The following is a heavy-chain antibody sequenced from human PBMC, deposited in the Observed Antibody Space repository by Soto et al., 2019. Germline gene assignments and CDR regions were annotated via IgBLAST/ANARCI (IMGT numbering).Heavy chain of an antibody. V-gene: IGHV3-74*01. CDR1: GFTFSSYW. Sequence: GGSLRLSCGASGFTFSSYWMHWVRQAPGKGLVWVSRINSDGSSTSYADSVKGRFTISRDNAKNTLYLQMNSLRAEDTAVYYCIGYCSGGSCYRNSWGQGTLVTVSS. CDR2: INSDGSST. D-gene: IGHD2-15*01. CDR3: IGYCSGGSCYRNS. J-gene: IGHJ4*02.